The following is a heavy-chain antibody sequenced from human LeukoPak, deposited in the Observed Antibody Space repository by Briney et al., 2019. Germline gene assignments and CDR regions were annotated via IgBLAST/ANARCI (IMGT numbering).Heavy chain of an antibody. D-gene: IGHD1-26*01. V-gene: IGHV4-39*01. Sequence: SETLSLTCTVSGGSISSSTSYWGWIRQPPGKGLEWIGGIYYSGSTSYNPSLKSRVTISVDTSQKQFSLKLDSVTAADTAVYYCARNASDSGTSYFDYWGQGTLVTVSS. CDR1: GGSISSSTSY. CDR3: ARNASDSGTSYFDY. CDR2: IYYSGST. J-gene: IGHJ4*02.